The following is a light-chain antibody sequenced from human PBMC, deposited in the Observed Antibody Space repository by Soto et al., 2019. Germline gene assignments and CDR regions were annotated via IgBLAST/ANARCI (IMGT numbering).Light chain of an antibody. Sequence: QAVVTQPPSVSAAPGQKVTISCSGSSSNIGNNYVSWYQQVPGTAPKLLIFDNNKRPSVIPDRFSGSKSGTSATLGITGLQTGDEADYYCEAWDDSLTTVLFGGGTQLTVL. J-gene: IGLJ2*01. CDR1: SSNIGNNY. V-gene: IGLV1-51*01. CDR2: DNN. CDR3: EAWDDSLTTVL.